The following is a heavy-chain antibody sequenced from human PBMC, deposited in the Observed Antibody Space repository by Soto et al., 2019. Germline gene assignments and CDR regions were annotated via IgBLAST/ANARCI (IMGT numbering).Heavy chain of an antibody. CDR3: ARDLKGYGGNFENWFDP. CDR2: INPNSGGT. J-gene: IGHJ5*02. D-gene: IGHD4-17*01. CDR1: GYTFTGYY. V-gene: IGHV1-2*04. Sequence: ASVKVSCKASGYTFTGYYMHWVRQAPGQGLEWMGWINPNSGGTNYAQKFQGWVTMTRDTSISTAYMELSRLRSDDTAVYYCARDLKGYGGNFENWFDPWGQGTLVTVSS.